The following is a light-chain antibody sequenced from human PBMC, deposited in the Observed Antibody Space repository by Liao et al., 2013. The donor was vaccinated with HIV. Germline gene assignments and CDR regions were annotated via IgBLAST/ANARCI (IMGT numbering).Light chain of an antibody. CDR2: YDS. CDR1: DIGSKS. CDR3: QVWGTTSDHWV. V-gene: IGLV3-21*04. J-gene: IGLJ3*02. Sequence: SYVLTQPPSVSVAPGKTARIPCGGNDIGSKSVHWYQQRPGQAPLLVISYDSDRPSGIPQRFSGSNSGNTATLTLSRVEAGDEADYFCQVWGTTSDHWVFGGGTKLTVL.